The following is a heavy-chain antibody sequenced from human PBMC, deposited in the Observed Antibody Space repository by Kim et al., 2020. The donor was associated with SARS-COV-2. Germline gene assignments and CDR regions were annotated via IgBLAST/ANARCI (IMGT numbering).Heavy chain of an antibody. J-gene: IGHJ6*03. CDR3: ARRPPLYYYMDV. CDR1: GGSISSYY. CDR2: IYYSGST. V-gene: IGHV4-59*08. Sequence: SETLSLTCTVSGGSISSYYWSWIRQPPGKGLEWIGYIYYSGSTNYNPSLKSRVTISVDTSKNQFSLKLSSVTAADTAVYYCARRPPLYYYMDVWGKGTTVTVSS.